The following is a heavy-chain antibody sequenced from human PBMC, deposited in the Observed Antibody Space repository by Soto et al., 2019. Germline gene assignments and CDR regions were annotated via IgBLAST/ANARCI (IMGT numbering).Heavy chain of an antibody. Sequence: SETLSLTCTVSGGSIFSSYWTWIRQPPGKGLEWIGNVYYSGSTNYNPSLKSRITISVETSKNQFSLNLSSVTAADTAVYYCARVPAASSWLDPWGQGTLVTVYS. J-gene: IGHJ5*02. CDR3: ARVPAASSWLDP. D-gene: IGHD2-15*01. CDR1: GGSIFSSY. CDR2: VYYSGST. V-gene: IGHV4-59*01.